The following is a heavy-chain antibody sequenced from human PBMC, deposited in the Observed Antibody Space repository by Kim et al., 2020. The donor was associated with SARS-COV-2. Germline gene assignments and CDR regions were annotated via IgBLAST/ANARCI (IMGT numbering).Heavy chain of an antibody. CDR3: ARASSDLNYYGSGSFDY. Sequence: GGSLRLSCAASGFTVSSNYMSWVRQVPGKGLEWVSVIYSGGSTYYADSVKGRFTISRDNSKNTLYLQMNSLRAEDTAVYYCARASSDLNYYGSGSFDYWGQGALVTVSS. CDR2: IYSGGST. D-gene: IGHD3-10*01. CDR1: GFTVSSNY. J-gene: IGHJ4*02. V-gene: IGHV3-53*01.